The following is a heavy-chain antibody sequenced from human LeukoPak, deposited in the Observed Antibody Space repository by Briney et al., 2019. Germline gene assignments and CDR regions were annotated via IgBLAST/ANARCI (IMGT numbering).Heavy chain of an antibody. CDR2: IYTSGST. V-gene: IGHV4-4*07. CDR1: GGSISSYY. Sequence: SETLSLTCTVSGGSISSYYWSWIRQPAGKGLEWIGRIYTSGSTNYNPSLKSRVTMSVDTSKNQFSLKLSSATAADTAVYYCARDGYYYDSSGYYPYYYYYMDVWGKGTTVTISS. J-gene: IGHJ6*03. D-gene: IGHD3-22*01. CDR3: ARDGYYYDSSGYYPYYYYYMDV.